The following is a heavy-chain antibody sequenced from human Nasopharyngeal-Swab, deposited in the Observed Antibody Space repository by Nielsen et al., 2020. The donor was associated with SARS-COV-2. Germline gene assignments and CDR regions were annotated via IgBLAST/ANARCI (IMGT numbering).Heavy chain of an antibody. D-gene: IGHD2-2*01. J-gene: IGHJ4*02. CDR3: ARARPVWGAVVVPAAISAH. CDR2: ISYDGSNK. V-gene: IGHV3-30-3*01. Sequence: VRQASGKGLEWVAVISYDGSNKYYADSVKGRFTISRDNSKNTLYLQMNSLRAEDTAVYYCARARPVWGAVVVPAAISAHWGQGTLVTVSS.